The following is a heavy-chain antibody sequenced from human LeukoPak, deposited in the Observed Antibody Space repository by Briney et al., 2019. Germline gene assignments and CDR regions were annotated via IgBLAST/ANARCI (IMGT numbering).Heavy chain of an antibody. CDR3: AKSGYSSGWYEFNWFDP. CDR2: IIPIFGTA. CDR1: GYTFTSNY. D-gene: IGHD6-19*01. J-gene: IGHJ5*02. V-gene: IGHV1-69*13. Sequence: SVKVSCKASGYTFTSNYIHWVRQAPGQGLEWMGGIIPIFGTANYAQKFQGRVTITADESTSTAYMELSSLRSEDTAVYYCAKSGYSSGWYEFNWFDPWGQGTLVTVSS.